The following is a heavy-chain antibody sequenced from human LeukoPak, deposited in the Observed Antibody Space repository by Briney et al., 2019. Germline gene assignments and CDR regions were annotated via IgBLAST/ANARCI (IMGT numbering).Heavy chain of an antibody. J-gene: IGHJ5*02. CDR3: ARSQGGNTLWFDP. V-gene: IGHV1-46*01. D-gene: IGHD4-23*01. CDR2: INTSGGST. Sequence: ASVKVSCKAPGYTFTSYYMHWVRQAPGQGLEWMGIINTSGGSTTYAQKFQGRVSMTRDTSTSTVYLEVSSLRSEDTAVYYCARSQGGNTLWFDPWGQGTLVTVSS. CDR1: GYTFTSYY.